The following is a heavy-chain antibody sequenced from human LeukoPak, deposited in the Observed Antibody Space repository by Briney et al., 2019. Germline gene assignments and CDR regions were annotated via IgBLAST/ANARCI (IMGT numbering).Heavy chain of an antibody. V-gene: IGHV4-59*01. D-gene: IGHD3-22*01. Sequence: PSETLSLTCTVSGGSISGYYWSWIRRPPGKGLEWIGHIYYSGSADYNASLKSRATMFVDTSKNEFSLTRRSVTAADTAVYYCARVGDSSGYSVLDSWGQGTLVTVSS. CDR1: GGSISGYY. CDR3: ARVGDSSGYSVLDS. J-gene: IGHJ4*02. CDR2: IYYSGSA.